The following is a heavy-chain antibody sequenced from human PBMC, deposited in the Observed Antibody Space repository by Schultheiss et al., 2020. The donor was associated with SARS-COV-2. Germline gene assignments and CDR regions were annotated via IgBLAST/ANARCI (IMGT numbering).Heavy chain of an antibody. CDR3: EILYITRITMIVVASEDAFDI. Sequence: GGSLRLSCAASGFTFSSYAMRWVRQAPGKGLEWVSAISGSGGSTYYADSVKGRFTISRDNSKNTLYLQMNSLRAEDTAVYYCEILYITRITMIVVASEDAFDIWGQGTMVTVAS. CDR2: ISGSGGST. V-gene: IGHV3-23*01. J-gene: IGHJ3*02. CDR1: GFTFSSYA. D-gene: IGHD3-22*01.